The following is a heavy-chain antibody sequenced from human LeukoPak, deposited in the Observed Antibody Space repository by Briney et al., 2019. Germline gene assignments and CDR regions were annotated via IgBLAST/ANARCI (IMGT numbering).Heavy chain of an antibody. Sequence: SETLSLTCTVSGGSISSSSYYWGWIRQPPGKGLEWIGSIYYSGSTYYNPSLKSRVTISVDTSKNQFSLKLSSVTAADTAVYYCARNPVVPAAQFDYWGQGTLVTVSS. D-gene: IGHD2-2*01. CDR2: IYYSGST. J-gene: IGHJ4*02. V-gene: IGHV4-39*01. CDR1: GGSISSSSYY. CDR3: ARNPVVPAAQFDY.